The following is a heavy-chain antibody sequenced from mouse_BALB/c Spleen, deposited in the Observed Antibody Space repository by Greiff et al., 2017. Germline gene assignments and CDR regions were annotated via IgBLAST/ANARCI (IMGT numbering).Heavy chain of an antibody. Sequence: QVQLKESGPGLVAPSQSLSITCTVSGFSLTGYGVNWVRQPPGKGLEWLGMIWGDGSTDYNSALKSRLSISKDNSKSQVFLKMNSLQTDDTARYYCAREGEYYGSSDLDYWGQGTSVTVSS. V-gene: IGHV2-6-7*01. CDR2: IWGDGST. CDR1: GFSLTGYG. D-gene: IGHD1-1*01. CDR3: AREGEYYGSSDLDY. J-gene: IGHJ4*01.